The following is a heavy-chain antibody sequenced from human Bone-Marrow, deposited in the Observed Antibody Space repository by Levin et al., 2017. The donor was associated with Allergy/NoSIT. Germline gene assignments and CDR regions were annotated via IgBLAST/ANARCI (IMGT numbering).Heavy chain of an antibody. Sequence: GESLKISCKGSGYIFTSYWIGWVRQMPGKGLEWMWIIYPGDSDTRYSPSFQGQVTISADKSISTAYLQWSSLKASDTAMYYCARIGPHDYGDYLGFQHWGQGTLVTVSS. J-gene: IGHJ1*01. CDR2: IYPGDSDT. CDR3: ARIGPHDYGDYLGFQH. V-gene: IGHV5-51*01. D-gene: IGHD4-17*01. CDR1: GYIFTSYW.